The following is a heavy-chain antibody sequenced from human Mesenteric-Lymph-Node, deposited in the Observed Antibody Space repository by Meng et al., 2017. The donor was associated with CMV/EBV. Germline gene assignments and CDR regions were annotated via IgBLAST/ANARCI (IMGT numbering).Heavy chain of an antibody. CDR2: ISWDGGST. V-gene: IGHV3-43*01. D-gene: IGHD6-19*01. J-gene: IGHJ4*02. CDR1: GFTFDDYT. Sequence: GGSLRLSCAASGFTFDDYTMHWVRQAPGKGLEWVSLISWDGGSTYYADSVKGRFTISRDNSKNTLYLQLNSLRAEDTAVFYCAKDDGGGWFTGYFDYWGRGTLVTVSS. CDR3: AKDDGGGWFTGYFDY.